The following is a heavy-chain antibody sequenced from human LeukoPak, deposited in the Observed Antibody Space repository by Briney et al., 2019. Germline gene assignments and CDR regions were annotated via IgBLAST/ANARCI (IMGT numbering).Heavy chain of an antibody. CDR1: GFTFSSYA. D-gene: IGHD6-19*01. V-gene: IGHV3-23*01. CDR2: ITGSGGYT. CDR3: AKVGVAGGYYWFDP. J-gene: IGHJ5*02. Sequence: GGSLRLSYAASGFTFSSYAVSWVRQAPGKGLEWVSAITGSGGYTYYADSVKGRFTISRDNSKNTLYLQMNSLRAEDTAIYYCAKVGVAGGYYWFDPWGQGTLVTVSS.